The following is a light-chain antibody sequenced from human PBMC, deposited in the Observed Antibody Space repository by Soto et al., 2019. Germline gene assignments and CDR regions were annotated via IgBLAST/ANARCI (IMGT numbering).Light chain of an antibody. Sequence: EVVLTQSPATLSLSPGGRATLCWMGSQSVSSYLAWYQQKPGQAPRLLIYDASNRATGIPARFSGSGSGTDFTLTISRLEPEDFVVYYCQQYGSSPPLTFGGGTKVDIK. J-gene: IGKJ4*01. CDR3: QQYGSSPPLT. CDR2: DAS. V-gene: IGKV3-20*01. CDR1: QSVSSY.